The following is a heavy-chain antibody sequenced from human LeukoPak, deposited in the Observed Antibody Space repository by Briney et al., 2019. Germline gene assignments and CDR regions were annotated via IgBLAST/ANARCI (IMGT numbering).Heavy chain of an antibody. J-gene: IGHJ4*02. CDR2: IYYSGST. D-gene: IGHD3-9*01. CDR1: GGSISSSSYY. Sequence: PSETLSLTCTVSGGSISSSSYYWGWIRQPPGKGLEWIGSIYYSGSTYYNPSLKSRVTISVDTSKNQFSLKLSSVTAADTAVYYCARGPTGYRYYYFDYWGQGTLVTVSS. V-gene: IGHV4-39*01. CDR3: ARGPTGYRYYYFDY.